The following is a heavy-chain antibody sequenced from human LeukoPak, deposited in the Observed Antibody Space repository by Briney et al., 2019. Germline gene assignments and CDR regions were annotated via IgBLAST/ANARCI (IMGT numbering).Heavy chain of an antibody. CDR3: ARDAYSSSRNDY. Sequence: GGSLRLSCAASGFTFSSYSMNWVRQAPGKGLEWVSYISSSSSTIYYADSVKGRFIISRDNASNSVFLQMNSLRAEDTAVYYCARDAYSSSRNDYWGQGTLVTVSS. CDR1: GFTFSSYS. J-gene: IGHJ4*02. V-gene: IGHV3-48*01. D-gene: IGHD6-13*01. CDR2: ISSSSSTI.